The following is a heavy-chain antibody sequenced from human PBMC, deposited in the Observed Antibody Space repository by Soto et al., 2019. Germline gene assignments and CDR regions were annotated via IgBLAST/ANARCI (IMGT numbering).Heavy chain of an antibody. D-gene: IGHD2-21*01. V-gene: IGHV3-23*01. CDR1: GVTFSSSA. J-gene: IGHJ4*02. Sequence: PGGSLKLACAASGVTFSSSAMAGVLQAPGKGLEWVSATSSRGGSTYYADSVEGRFTISRDTSKNTLYLQVNSLRAEDPAVYYCAKDGADYSGRREYWGEGTLVTVSS. CDR3: AKDGADYSGRREY. CDR2: TSSRGGST.